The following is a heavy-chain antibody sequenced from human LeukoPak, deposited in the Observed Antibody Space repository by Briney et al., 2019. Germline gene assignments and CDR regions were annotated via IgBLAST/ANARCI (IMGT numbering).Heavy chain of an antibody. V-gene: IGHV3-33*06. CDR1: GFTFSSYG. Sequence: GGSLRLSCAASGFTFSSYGMHWVRQAPGKGLEWVAVIWYDGSNKYYADSVKGRFTISRDNSKNTLYLQMNSLRAEDTAVYYCAKELNSNGQYYFDYWGQGTLVTVSS. D-gene: IGHD5-18*01. J-gene: IGHJ4*02. CDR2: IWYDGSNK. CDR3: AKELNSNGQYYFDY.